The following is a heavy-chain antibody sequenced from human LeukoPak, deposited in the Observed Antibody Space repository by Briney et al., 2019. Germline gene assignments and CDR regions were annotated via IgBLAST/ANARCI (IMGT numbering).Heavy chain of an antibody. Sequence: PGGSLRLSCAASGFTISSYWVSWVRQAPGKGLEWVANINGDESEKYYVDSVKARFTISRDNAKNSLYLQMNSLRVDDTAIYYCSRGEGDDYWGQGTLVTVS. CDR2: INGDESEK. D-gene: IGHD3-10*01. V-gene: IGHV3-7*01. J-gene: IGHJ4*02. CDR1: GFTISSYW. CDR3: SRGEGDDY.